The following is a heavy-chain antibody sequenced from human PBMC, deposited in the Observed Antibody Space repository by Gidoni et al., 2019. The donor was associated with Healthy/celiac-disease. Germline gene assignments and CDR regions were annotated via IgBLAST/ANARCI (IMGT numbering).Heavy chain of an antibody. CDR1: GFTFSSYG. D-gene: IGHD7-27*01. Sequence: QVQLVESGGGVVQPGRSLRLSCAASGFTFSSYGMHWVRQAPGKGLEWVAVIWYDGSNKYYADSVKGRFTISRDNSKNTLYLQMNSLRAEDTAVYYCARDLQYWGGVGMDVWGQGTTVTVS. CDR2: IWYDGSNK. CDR3: ARDLQYWGGVGMDV. V-gene: IGHV3-33*01. J-gene: IGHJ6*02.